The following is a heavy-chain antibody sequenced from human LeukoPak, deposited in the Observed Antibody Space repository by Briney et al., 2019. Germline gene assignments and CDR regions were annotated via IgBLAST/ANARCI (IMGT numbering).Heavy chain of an antibody. J-gene: IGHJ6*02. CDR2: IYYSGST. V-gene: IGHV4-39*07. CDR3: ARDHGSEIYGTDV. Sequence: SETLSLTCTVSGGSITSTTHYWGWIRQSPEKGLEWIGSIYYSGSTYYNPSLKSRVTISVDTSKNQFSLKLSSVTAADTAVYYCARDHGSEIYGTDVWGQGTTVTVSS. CDR1: GGSITSTTHY. D-gene: IGHD3-10*01.